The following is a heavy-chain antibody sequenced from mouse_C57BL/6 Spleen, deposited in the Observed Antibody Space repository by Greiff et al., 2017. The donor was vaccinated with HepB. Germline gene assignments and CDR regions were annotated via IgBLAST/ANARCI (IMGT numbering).Heavy chain of an antibody. D-gene: IGHD1-1*01. Sequence: QVQLQQSGAELVRPGASVKMSCKASGYTFTDYYINWVKQRPGQGLEWIARIYPGSGNTYYNEKFKGKATLTAEKSSSTAYMQLSSLTSEDSAVYFCARGYGSSYWWYFDVWGTGTTVTVSS. J-gene: IGHJ1*03. CDR1: GYTFTDYY. CDR2: IYPGSGNT. V-gene: IGHV1-76*01. CDR3: ARGYGSSYWWYFDV.